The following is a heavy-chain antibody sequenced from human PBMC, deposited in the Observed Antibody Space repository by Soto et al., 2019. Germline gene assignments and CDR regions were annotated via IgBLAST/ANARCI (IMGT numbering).Heavy chain of an antibody. CDR3: AFMVRPNWFDP. V-gene: IGHV4-31*03. J-gene: IGHJ5*02. D-gene: IGHD3-10*01. CDR2: IYYSGST. CDR1: GGSISSGGYY. Sequence: SETLSLTCTVSGGSISSGGYYWSWIRQHPGKGLEWIGYIYYSGSTYYNPSLKSRVTISVDTSKSQFSLKLSSVTAADTAVYYCAFMVRPNWFDPWGQGTLVTVSS.